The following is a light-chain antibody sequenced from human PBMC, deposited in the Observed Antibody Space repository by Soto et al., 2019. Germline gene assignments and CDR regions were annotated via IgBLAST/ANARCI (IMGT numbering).Light chain of an antibody. CDR3: SSYTSTSAVV. Sequence: QSALTQPASVSGSPGQSITISCTGTSSDVGGYNYVSWYQQHPAKAPKLMIYDVSNRPSGVSNRFSGSKSDNTASLAISGLQAEDEADYYCSSYTSTSAVVFGGGTKVTVL. CDR2: DVS. J-gene: IGLJ2*01. V-gene: IGLV2-14*01. CDR1: SSDVGGYNY.